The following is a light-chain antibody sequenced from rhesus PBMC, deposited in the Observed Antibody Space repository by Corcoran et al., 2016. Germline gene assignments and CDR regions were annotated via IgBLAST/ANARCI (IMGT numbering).Light chain of an antibody. V-gene: IGKV7-13*02. CDR2: QAS. J-gene: IGKJ2*01. CDR3: LQSKNSPYS. Sequence: DTVLTQSPASLAVSPGQRATITCRASETVSFFGINLIHWYQQKPGQPPKLLIYQASNKDTGVPVRFSGSVSGTDFTLTINPVDAYDAADYYCLQSKNSPYSFGQGTKVEIK. CDR1: ETVSFFGINL.